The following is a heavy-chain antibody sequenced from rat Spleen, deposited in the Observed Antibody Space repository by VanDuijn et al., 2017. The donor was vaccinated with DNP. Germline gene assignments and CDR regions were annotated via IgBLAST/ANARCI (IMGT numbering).Heavy chain of an antibody. V-gene: IGHV5-27*01. Sequence: EVQLVESGGGLVQPGRSLKLSCAASGFTFSNYYMAWVRQAPTKGLEWVASISPSGGSTYYPDSVKGRFTISRDNAKSTQYLQMDSLRSEDTATYYCATDDYSHWYFDFWGPGTMVTVSS. CDR3: ATDDYSHWYFDF. CDR1: GFTFSNYY. D-gene: IGHD1-1*01. J-gene: IGHJ1*01. CDR2: ISPSGGST.